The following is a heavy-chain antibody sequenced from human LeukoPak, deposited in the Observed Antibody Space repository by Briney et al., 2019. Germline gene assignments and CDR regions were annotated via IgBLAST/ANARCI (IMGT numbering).Heavy chain of an antibody. J-gene: IGHJ4*02. V-gene: IGHV1-69*13. CDR3: ARDRVGVGGNGWEN. CDR2: IIPIFGTA. D-gene: IGHD6-19*01. Sequence: SVKVSCKASGCTFTSYAISWVRQAPGQGLEWMGGIIPIFGTANYAQKFQGRVTITADESTSTAYMELSSLRSEDTAVYFCARDRVGVGGNGWENWGQGTLVIVSS. CDR1: GCTFTSYA.